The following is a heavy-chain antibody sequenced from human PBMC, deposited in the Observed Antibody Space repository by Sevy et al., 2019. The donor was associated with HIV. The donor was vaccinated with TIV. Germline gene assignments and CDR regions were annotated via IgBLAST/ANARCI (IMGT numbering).Heavy chain of an antibody. CDR2: VTSDGTT. Sequence: GGSLRLSCAASGLTLTTTGMSWVRQAPGKGLEWVAGVTSDGTTYYADSGRDRFTVSRDNSKNTLYLQLNSLRADDTAVFYCAGGYTTMITDLDYWGQGTLVTVSS. D-gene: IGHD3-16*01. CDR3: AGGYTTMITDLDY. CDR1: GLTLTTTG. V-gene: IGHV3-23*01. J-gene: IGHJ4*02.